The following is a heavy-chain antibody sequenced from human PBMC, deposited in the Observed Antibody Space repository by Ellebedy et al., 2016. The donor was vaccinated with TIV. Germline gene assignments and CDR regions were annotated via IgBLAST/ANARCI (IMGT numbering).Heavy chain of an antibody. V-gene: IGHV4-30-4*01. J-gene: IGHJ6*02. CDR3: ARETLGYSDYTGDYNGIDV. CDR2: IYSIRST. CDR1: GDSIISGDFY. D-gene: IGHD5-12*01. Sequence: MPSETLSLTCTVPGDSIISGDFYWTWIHQPPGKGLEWIGFIYSIRSTYYNPSLNSRLTMSLDTSKNPFSLRLTSATAADTDVYYCARETLGYSDYTGDYNGIDVWGQGTTVTVSS.